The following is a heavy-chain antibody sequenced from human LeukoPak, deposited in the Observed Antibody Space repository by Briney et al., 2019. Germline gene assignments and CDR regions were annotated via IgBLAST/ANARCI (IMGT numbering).Heavy chain of an antibody. CDR3: VRWQQPRGFDS. CDR2: INQSGSS. J-gene: IGHJ5*01. Sequence: SETLSLTCAVYGGSFSGYYWSWIRQPPGKGLEWIGEINQSGSSDYNPSLKSRVTMSVDTSKNQFSLRLRSVTAADTAIYYCVRWQQPRGFDSWGQGTLVSVSS. V-gene: IGHV4-34*01. D-gene: IGHD5-18*01. CDR1: GGSFSGYY.